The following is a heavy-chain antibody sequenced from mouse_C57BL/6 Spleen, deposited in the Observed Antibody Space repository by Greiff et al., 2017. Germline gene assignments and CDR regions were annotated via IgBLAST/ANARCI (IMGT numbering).Heavy chain of an antibody. V-gene: IGHV1-50*01. CDR1: GYTFTSYW. Sequence: VQLQQPGAELVKPGASVKLSCEASGYTFTSYWMQWVKQRPGQGLEWIGEIDPSDSYTNYNQKFKGKATLTVDTSSSTAYMQLSSLTSEDSAVYYCARPHYDYAWFAYWGQGTLVTVSA. CDR2: IDPSDSYT. CDR3: ARPHYDYAWFAY. J-gene: IGHJ3*01. D-gene: IGHD2-4*01.